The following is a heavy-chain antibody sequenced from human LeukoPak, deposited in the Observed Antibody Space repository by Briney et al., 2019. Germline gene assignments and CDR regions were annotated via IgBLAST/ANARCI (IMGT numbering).Heavy chain of an antibody. CDR1: GGSISSNSYY. CDR2: IYYSGSP. D-gene: IGHD3-10*01. CDR3: ARQFGYYGSGSYYFQPYYYFHY. Sequence: SETLSLTCTVSGGSISSNSYYWGWIRQPPAKGLEWIGSIYYSGSPYYNPSLKSRVTISVDTSKIQFSLKLSSVTAADTAVYYCARQFGYYGSGSYYFQPYYYFHYWGQGTLVTVAS. V-gene: IGHV4-39*01. J-gene: IGHJ4*02.